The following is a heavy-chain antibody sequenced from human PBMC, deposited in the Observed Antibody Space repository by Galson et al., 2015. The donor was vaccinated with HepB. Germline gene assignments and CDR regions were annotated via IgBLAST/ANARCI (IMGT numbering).Heavy chain of an antibody. CDR1: GGSISSSSYY. CDR3: ARQAYSSGWYWDFFDY. J-gene: IGHJ4*02. V-gene: IGHV4-39*01. CDR2: IYYSGST. Sequence: ETLSLTCTVSGGSISSSSYYWGWIRQPPGKGLEWIGSIYYSGSTYYNPSLKSRVTISVDTSKNQFSLKLSSVTAADTAVYYCARQAYSSGWYWDFFDYWGQGTLVTVSS. D-gene: IGHD6-19*01.